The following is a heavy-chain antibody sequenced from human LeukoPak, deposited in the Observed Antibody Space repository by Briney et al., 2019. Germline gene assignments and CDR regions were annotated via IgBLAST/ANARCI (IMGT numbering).Heavy chain of an antibody. CDR3: ARDRPRLTGTSTALDY. CDR2: ISSSSSYI. V-gene: IGHV3-21*01. Sequence: PGGSLRRSCAASGFTFSSYSMNWVRQAPGKGLESVSSISSSSSYIYYADSVEGRITISRDNAKNSLYLQMNSLRAEDTAVYYCARDRPRLTGTSTALDYWGEGTLVTVSS. CDR1: GFTFSSYS. J-gene: IGHJ4*02. D-gene: IGHD1-7*01.